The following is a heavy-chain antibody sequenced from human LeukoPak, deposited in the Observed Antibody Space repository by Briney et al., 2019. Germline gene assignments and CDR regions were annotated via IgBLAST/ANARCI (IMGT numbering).Heavy chain of an antibody. D-gene: IGHD6-19*01. V-gene: IGHV1-69*13. CDR2: IIPIFGTA. CDR3: AKADSGWYGRGIDY. CDR1: GGTFSSYA. Sequence: SVKVSCKASGGTFSSYAISWVRQAPGQGLEWMGGIIPIFGTANYAQKFQGRVTITADESTSTAYMELSSLRAEDTALYYCAKADSGWYGRGIDYWGQGTLVTVSS. J-gene: IGHJ4*02.